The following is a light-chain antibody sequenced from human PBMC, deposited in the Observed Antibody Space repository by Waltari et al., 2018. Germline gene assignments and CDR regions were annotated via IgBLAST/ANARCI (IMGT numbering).Light chain of an antibody. V-gene: IGKV4-1*01. J-gene: IGKJ1*01. CDR3: QQYYSTPRT. CDR1: QSVLYSSNNKNY. Sequence: DIVMTQFPDSLAVSLGEGATINCKSSQSVLYSSNNKNYLAWYQQKPGQPPKLLIYWATTRESGVPDRFSGSGSGTAFTLTISSLQAEDVAVYCCQQYYSTPRTFGQGTKVEIK. CDR2: WAT.